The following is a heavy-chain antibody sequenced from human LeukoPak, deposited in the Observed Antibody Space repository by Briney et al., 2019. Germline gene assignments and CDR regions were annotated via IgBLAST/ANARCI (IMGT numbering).Heavy chain of an antibody. CDR2: ISYDGSNK. J-gene: IGHJ4*02. D-gene: IGHD6-13*01. CDR3: AGRTSSWYYFDY. CDR1: GFTFSSYG. V-gene: IGHV3-30*03. Sequence: GGSLRLSCAASGFTFSSYGMHWVRQAPGKGLKWVAVISYDGSNKYYADSVKGRFAISRDNSKNTLYLQMNSLRAEDTAVYSCAGRTSSWYYFDYWGQGTLVTVSS.